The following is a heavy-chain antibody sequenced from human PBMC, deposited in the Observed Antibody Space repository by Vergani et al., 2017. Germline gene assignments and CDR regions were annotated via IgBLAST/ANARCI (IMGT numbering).Heavy chain of an antibody. Sequence: QVQLQESGPGLVKPSQTLSLTCTVSGGSISSGGYYWSWTRQHPGKGLEWIGYIYYSGRTYYNPSPKSRVTISVDTSKNQFSLKLSSVTAADTAVYYCARVAPFGRSYGYKQWLVHFDYWGQGTLVTVSS. D-gene: IGHD6-19*01. V-gene: IGHV4-31*03. CDR2: IYYSGRT. CDR1: GGSISSGGYY. CDR3: ARVAPFGRSYGYKQWLVHFDY. J-gene: IGHJ4*02.